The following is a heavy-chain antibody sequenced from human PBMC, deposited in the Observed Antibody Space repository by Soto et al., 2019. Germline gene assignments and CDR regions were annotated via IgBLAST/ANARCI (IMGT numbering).Heavy chain of an antibody. Sequence: GASVKVSCKASGYTFTSYGIHWVRQAPGQRLEWTGWINAGNGNTKYSEKFQGRVTITRDTSASTAYLELSSLRSEDTAVYYCARSAITLFGVVSIPPHYYSEMDVWGQGTTVTVSS. V-gene: IGHV1-3*01. J-gene: IGHJ6*02. CDR1: GYTFTSYG. CDR2: INAGNGNT. CDR3: ARSAITLFGVVSIPPHYYSEMDV. D-gene: IGHD3-3*01.